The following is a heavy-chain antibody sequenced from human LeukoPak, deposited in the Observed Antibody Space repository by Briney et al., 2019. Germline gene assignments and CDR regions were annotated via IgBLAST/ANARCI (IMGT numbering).Heavy chain of an antibody. J-gene: IGHJ4*02. CDR2: ISYDGSNK. D-gene: IGHD5-24*01. V-gene: IGHV3-30-3*01. CDR1: GFTFSSYA. Sequence: GGSLRLSCAASGFTFSSYAMHWVRQAPGKGLEWVAVISYDGSNKYYADSVKGRFTISRDNSKNTLYLQMGTLRPEDMAVYYCARVYGYSYDYWGQGTLVTVSS. CDR3: ARVYGYSYDY.